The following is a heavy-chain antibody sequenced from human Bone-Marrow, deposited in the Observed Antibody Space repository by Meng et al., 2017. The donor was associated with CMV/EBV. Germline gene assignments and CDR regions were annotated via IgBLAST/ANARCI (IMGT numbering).Heavy chain of an antibody. V-gene: IGHV1-2*02. J-gene: IGHJ3*02. CDR2: INPNSGGT. Sequence: ASVKVSCKASGYTFTGYYIHWVRQAPGQGLEWMGWINPNSGGTNYAQKFQGSVTMTRDTSISTAYMELSRLRSDDTAVYYCARFIAAAQNAFDIWGQGTMVTVSS. CDR1: GYTFTGYY. CDR3: ARFIAAAQNAFDI. D-gene: IGHD6-13*01.